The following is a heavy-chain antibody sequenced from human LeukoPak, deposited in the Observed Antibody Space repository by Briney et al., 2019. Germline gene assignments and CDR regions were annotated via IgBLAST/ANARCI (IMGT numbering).Heavy chain of an antibody. Sequence: GGSLRLSCAASGFTFSSYSMNWVRQAPGKGLEWVSSISSSSSYIYYADSVKGRFTISRDNAKNSLYLQMNSLRAEDTAVYYCARELAVAGLPAFDYWGQGTLVTVSS. CDR1: GFTFSSYS. V-gene: IGHV3-21*01. CDR2: ISSSSSYI. D-gene: IGHD6-19*01. CDR3: ARELAVAGLPAFDY. J-gene: IGHJ4*02.